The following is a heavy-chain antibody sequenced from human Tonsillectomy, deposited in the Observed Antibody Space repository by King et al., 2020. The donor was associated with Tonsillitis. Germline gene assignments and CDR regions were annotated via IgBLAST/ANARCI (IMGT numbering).Heavy chain of an antibody. CDR1: GFTFNNSG. CDR2: ISYDGXKE. J-gene: IGHJ6*02. V-gene: IGHV3-30*03. Sequence: VQLVESGGGVVQPGRSLRLSCAASGFTFNNSGMHWVRQAPGKGLEWVAVISYDGXKEYYADSVKGRFSISRDNSKNTLYLQMNSLRVEDTAVFYCASQGAVVVNANIYGMDVWGQGTTVTVSS. D-gene: IGHD2-21*01. CDR3: ASQGAVVVNANIYGMDV.